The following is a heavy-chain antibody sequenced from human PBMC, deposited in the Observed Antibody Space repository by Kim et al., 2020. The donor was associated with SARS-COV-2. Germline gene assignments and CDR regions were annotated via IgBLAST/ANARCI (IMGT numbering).Heavy chain of an antibody. D-gene: IGHD2-15*01. CDR3: ARVADPAGHFDY. CDR2: IYYSGST. J-gene: IGHJ4*02. V-gene: IGHV4-59*01. Sequence: SETLSLTCTVSGGSISSYYLSWIRQPPGKGLEWIGYIYYSGSTNYNPSPKSRVTITVDASKNQFSLKLSSVTAADTAVYYCARVADPAGHFDYWGQGTL. CDR1: GGSISSYY.